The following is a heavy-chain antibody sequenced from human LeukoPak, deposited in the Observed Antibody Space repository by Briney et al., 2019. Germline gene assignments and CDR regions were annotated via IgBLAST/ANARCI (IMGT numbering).Heavy chain of an antibody. CDR1: GYTFTSYG. CDR3: ARGIVSSWYVGDWFDP. Sequence: ASVKVSCKASGYTFTSYGISWVRQAPGQGLEWTGWISAYNGNTNYAQKLQGRVTMTTDTSTSTAYMELRSLRSDETAVYYCARGIVSSWYVGDWFDPWGQGTLVTVSS. D-gene: IGHD6-13*01. CDR2: ISAYNGNT. V-gene: IGHV1-18*01. J-gene: IGHJ5*02.